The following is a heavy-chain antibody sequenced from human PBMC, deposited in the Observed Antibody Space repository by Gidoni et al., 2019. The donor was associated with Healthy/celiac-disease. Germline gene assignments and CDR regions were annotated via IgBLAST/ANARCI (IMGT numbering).Heavy chain of an antibody. D-gene: IGHD2-21*02. J-gene: IGHJ6*04. CDR1: GFPFSSYS. Sequence: EVQLVESGGGLVQPGGSLRLSCAASGFPFSSYSMNWVRQAPGKGLEWVSYISSSSSTIYYADSVKGRFTISRDNAKNSLYLQMNSLRAEDTAVYYCARERVTPYYYYGMDVWGKGTTVTVSS. CDR2: ISSSSSTI. V-gene: IGHV3-48*01. CDR3: ARERVTPYYYYGMDV.